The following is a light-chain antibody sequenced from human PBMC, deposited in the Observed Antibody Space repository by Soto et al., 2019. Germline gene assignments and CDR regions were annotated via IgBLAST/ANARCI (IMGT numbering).Light chain of an antibody. CDR3: SSFTSTSTQV. J-gene: IGLJ3*02. CDR1: SSDVGGYDY. Sequence: QSALTQPASVSGSLGQSITISCTGTSSDVGGYDYVSWYRQHPGKVPKLIIYDVNKRPSGVSNRFSGSKSANTASLTISGRQADDEADYYCSSFTSTSTQVFGGGTKLTVL. V-gene: IGLV2-14*01. CDR2: DVN.